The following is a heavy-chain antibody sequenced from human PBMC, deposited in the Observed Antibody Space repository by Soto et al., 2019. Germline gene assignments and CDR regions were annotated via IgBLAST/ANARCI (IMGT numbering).Heavy chain of an antibody. Sequence: SGGGVVQPGRSLRLSCAASGFTFSSYAMHWVRQAPGKGLEWVAVISYDGSNKYYADSVKGRFTISRDISKNTLYLQMNSLRAEDTAVYYCARAGGLLLDYWGQGTLVTVSS. CDR1: GFTFSSYA. V-gene: IGHV3-30-3*01. D-gene: IGHD2-15*01. CDR2: ISYDGSNK. J-gene: IGHJ4*02. CDR3: ARAGGLLLDY.